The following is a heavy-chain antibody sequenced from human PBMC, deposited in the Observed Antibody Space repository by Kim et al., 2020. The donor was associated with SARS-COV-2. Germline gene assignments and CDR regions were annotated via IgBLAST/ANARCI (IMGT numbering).Heavy chain of an antibody. CDR1: GFTFSNAW. V-gene: IGHV3-15*01. CDR2: IKSKTDGGTT. CDR3: TTDPGLSSPLVTIFGVAPTDY. D-gene: IGHD3-3*01. Sequence: GGSLRLSCAASGFTFSNAWMSWVRQAPGKGLEWVGRIKSKTDGGTTDYAAPVKGRFTISRDDSKNTLYLQMNSLKTEDTAVYYCTTDPGLSSPLVTIFGVAPTDYWGQGTLVTVSS. J-gene: IGHJ4*02.